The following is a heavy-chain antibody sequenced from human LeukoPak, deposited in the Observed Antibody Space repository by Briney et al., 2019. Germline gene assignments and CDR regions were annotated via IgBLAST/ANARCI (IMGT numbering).Heavy chain of an antibody. V-gene: IGHV1-8*01. CDR3: ASVFLDDSSGYWDY. CDR1: GYTFTSYD. Sequence: GSVKVSCKASGYTFTSYDINWVRQATGQGLEWMGWMNPNSGNTGYAQKFQGRVTMTRNTSISTAYMELSSLRSEDTAVYYCASVFLDDSSGYWDYWGQGTLVTVSS. CDR2: MNPNSGNT. J-gene: IGHJ4*02. D-gene: IGHD3-22*01.